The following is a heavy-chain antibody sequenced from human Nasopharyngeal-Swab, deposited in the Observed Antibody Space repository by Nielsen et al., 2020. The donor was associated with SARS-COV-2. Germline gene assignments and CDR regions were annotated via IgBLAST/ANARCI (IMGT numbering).Heavy chain of an antibody. CDR3: ARDRRTEGHSFDI. J-gene: IGHJ3*02. CDR2: ISSYYDNT. Sequence: ASVKVSCKASGYTFTTYDISWVRRAPGQGLEWMGRISSYYDNTNYAQKLQGRVTLTTDTSTSTAYMELRSLRSDDTAVYYCARDRRTEGHSFDIWGQGTMVTVSS. V-gene: IGHV1-18*01. CDR1: GYTFTTYD.